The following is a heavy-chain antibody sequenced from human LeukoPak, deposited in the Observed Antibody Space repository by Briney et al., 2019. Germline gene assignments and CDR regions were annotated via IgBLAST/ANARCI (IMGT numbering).Heavy chain of an antibody. Sequence: GSSVKVSCQASGGTFSSYAISWVRQAPGQGLEWMGGIIPIFGTANYAQKFQGRVTITTDESTSTAYMELSSLRSEDTAVYYCATLRYFEWFRPDYYYYYMDVWGKGTTVTVSS. D-gene: IGHD3-9*01. CDR1: GGTFSSYA. CDR3: ATLRYFEWFRPDYYYYYMDV. CDR2: IIPIFGTA. J-gene: IGHJ6*03. V-gene: IGHV1-69*05.